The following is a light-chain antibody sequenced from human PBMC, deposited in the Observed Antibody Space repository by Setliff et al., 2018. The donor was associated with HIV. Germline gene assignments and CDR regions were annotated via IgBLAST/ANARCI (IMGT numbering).Light chain of an antibody. CDR2: SND. CDR1: TSNIASNA. CDR3: AAWDDTLNGWV. J-gene: IGLJ3*02. Sequence: QSALTQPPSASGTPGQRVTISCSGTTSNIASNAVNWYQQFPGTASKVLIYSNDQRPSGVPDRFSGSKSGISGSLAISGLQSADEADYYCAAWDDTLNGWVFGGGTKVTVL. V-gene: IGLV1-44*01.